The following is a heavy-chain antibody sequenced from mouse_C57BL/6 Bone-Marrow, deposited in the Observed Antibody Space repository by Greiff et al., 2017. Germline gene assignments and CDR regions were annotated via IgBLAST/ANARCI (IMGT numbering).Heavy chain of an antibody. CDR3: ARIDGYLYYFDY. CDR2: IYPGSGST. CDR1: GYTFTSSW. D-gene: IGHD2-3*01. V-gene: IGHV1-55*01. Sequence: VQLQQPGAELVKPGASVKMSCKASGYTFTSSWITWVKQRPGQGLEWIGDIYPGSGSTNYNEKFKSKATLTVDTSSSTAYMQLSSLTSEDSAVYYCARIDGYLYYFDYWGQGTTLTVSS. J-gene: IGHJ2*01.